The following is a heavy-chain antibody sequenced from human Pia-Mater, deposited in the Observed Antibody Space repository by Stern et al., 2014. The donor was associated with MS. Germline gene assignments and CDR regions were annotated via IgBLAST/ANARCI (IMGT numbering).Heavy chain of an antibody. J-gene: IGHJ3*02. Sequence: QVQLVQSGAEVKKPGSSVKVSCKASGGTFSSYAISWVRQAPGRGLEWMGEIIPMLGTKKYAQKFQGRVTIIADGSTTTAYMELSSLRSEDTAVYYCARRDYYDSSGYYGDAFDIWGQGTMVTVSS. CDR3: ARRDYYDSSGYYGDAFDI. D-gene: IGHD3-22*01. CDR2: IIPMLGTK. V-gene: IGHV1-69*01. CDR1: GGTFSSYA.